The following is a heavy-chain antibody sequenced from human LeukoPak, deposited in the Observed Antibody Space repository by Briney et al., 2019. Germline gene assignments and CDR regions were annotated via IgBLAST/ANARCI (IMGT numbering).Heavy chain of an antibody. CDR1: GFTFSSYE. D-gene: IGHD3-16*01. V-gene: IGHV3-48*03. CDR3: ARDGYLGDEAFDI. J-gene: IGHJ3*02. CDR2: ISSSGSTI. Sequence: GGSLRLSCAASGFTFSSYEMNWVRQAPGKGLEWVSYISSSGSTIYYADSVKGRFTISRDNAKNSLYLQMNSLRAEDTAVYYCARDGYLGDEAFDIWGQGTMVTVSS.